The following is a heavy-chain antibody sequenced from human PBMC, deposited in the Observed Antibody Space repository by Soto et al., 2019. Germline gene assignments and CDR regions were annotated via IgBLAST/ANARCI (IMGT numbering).Heavy chain of an antibody. J-gene: IGHJ2*01. CDR3: ARDQSVVVGAEWYFDL. Sequence: QVQLVESGGGVVQPGRSLRLSCGASGFTFRSYGMHWVRQAPGKGLGGVELIWYDGSNKYYADSVKGRFTISRDNSKTTLYLKMNSLRAEDTAVYYCARDQSVVVGAEWYFDLWGRGTLVSVSS. CDR1: GFTFRSYG. CDR2: IWYDGSNK. D-gene: IGHD2-15*01. V-gene: IGHV3-33*01.